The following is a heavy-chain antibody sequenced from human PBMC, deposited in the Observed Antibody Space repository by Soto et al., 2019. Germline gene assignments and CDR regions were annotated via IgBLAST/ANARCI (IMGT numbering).Heavy chain of an antibody. Sequence: QVPLVQSGAEVKKPGASVKVSCKASGYTFTSYGISWVRQAPGQGLEWMGWISAYNGNTNYAQKLQGRVTMTTDTSTSTAYMELRSLRSDDTAVNYCARGAYDPLLYYYGSGSYQHWGQGTLVTVSS. V-gene: IGHV1-18*01. CDR2: ISAYNGNT. D-gene: IGHD3-10*01. CDR1: GYTFTSYG. CDR3: ARGAYDPLLYYYGSGSYQH. J-gene: IGHJ1*01.